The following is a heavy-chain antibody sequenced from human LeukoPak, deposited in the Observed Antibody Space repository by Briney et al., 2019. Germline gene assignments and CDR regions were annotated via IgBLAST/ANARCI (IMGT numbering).Heavy chain of an antibody. CDR3: ARDYVGATTPQNFYFDY. D-gene: IGHD1-26*01. CDR2: IWYDGSSK. Sequence: PGRSLRLSCAASGFTFSSYGMHWVRQAPGKGLEWVAVIWYDGSSKYYADSVKGRFTISRDNSKNTLYLQMNSLRAEDTAVYYCARDYVGATTPQNFYFDYWGQGTLVTVSP. CDR1: GFTFSSYG. J-gene: IGHJ4*02. V-gene: IGHV3-33*01.